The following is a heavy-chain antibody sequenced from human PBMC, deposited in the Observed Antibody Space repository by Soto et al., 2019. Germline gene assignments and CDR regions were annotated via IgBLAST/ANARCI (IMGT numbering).Heavy chain of an antibody. CDR2: IYYSGST. Sequence: SETLSLTCTVSGGSISSSSYYWGWIRQPPGKGLEWIGSIYYSGSTYYNPSLKSRVTISVDTSKNQFSLKLSSVTAADTAVYYCARRRAYCGGDCPEAFFDYWGQGTLVTVSS. D-gene: IGHD2-21*02. V-gene: IGHV4-39*01. CDR3: ARRRAYCGGDCPEAFFDY. J-gene: IGHJ4*02. CDR1: GGSISSSSYY.